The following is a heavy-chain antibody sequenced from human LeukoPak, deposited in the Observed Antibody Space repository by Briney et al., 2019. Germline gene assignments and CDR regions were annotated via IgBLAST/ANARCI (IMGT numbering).Heavy chain of an antibody. Sequence: GGALRLSCAASGFTFSSYAMTWVRQPPGKGLEWVSAISGSGGDTYYAGSVKGGFTISRDNSKNTLYLQMNSLRAEDTAVYYCARVQWELRGVGSYFEYWGQGALVTVSS. CDR3: ARVQWELRGVGSYFEY. D-gene: IGHD1-26*01. CDR1: GFTFSSYA. V-gene: IGHV3-23*01. J-gene: IGHJ4*02. CDR2: ISGSGGDT.